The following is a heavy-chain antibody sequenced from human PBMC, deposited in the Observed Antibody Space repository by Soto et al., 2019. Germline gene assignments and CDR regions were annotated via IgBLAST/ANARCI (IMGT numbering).Heavy chain of an antibody. CDR3: ASELEYYYDSSGYYQPKVFDY. D-gene: IGHD3-22*01. Sequence: QVQLQQWGAGLLKPSETLSLTCAVYGGSFSGYYWSWIRQPPGKGLEWIGEINHSGSTNYNPSLKSRVTISVVTSKNQFSLKLSSVTAADTAVYYCASELEYYYDSSGYYQPKVFDYWGQGTLVTVSS. CDR2: INHSGST. CDR1: GGSFSGYY. J-gene: IGHJ4*02. V-gene: IGHV4-34*01.